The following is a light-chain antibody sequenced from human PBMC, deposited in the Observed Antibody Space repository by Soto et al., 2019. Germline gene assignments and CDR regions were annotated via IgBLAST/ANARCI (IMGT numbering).Light chain of an antibody. V-gene: IGKV1-39*01. J-gene: IGKJ5*01. CDR1: QSISRY. CDR3: QQSYIGAT. Sequence: DIRVEQSPASLSASVGDRVTITCRASQSISRYLNWYQQKPGKAPKFLIYGASSLQSGVPSRFSGSGSGTDFTLTISSLQPEYFATYYCQQSYIGATFGQGTRLEIK. CDR2: GAS.